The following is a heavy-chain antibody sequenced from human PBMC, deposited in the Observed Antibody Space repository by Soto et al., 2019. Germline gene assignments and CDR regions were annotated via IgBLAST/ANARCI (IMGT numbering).Heavy chain of an antibody. J-gene: IGHJ3*02. CDR3: ARSSGWYGADAFDM. D-gene: IGHD6-19*01. V-gene: IGHV3-11*01. CDR2: LSRSGNTI. CDR1: GFTFGDYE. Sequence: QVQLVESGGGLVQPGGSLRLSCAASGFTFGDYEMSWIRQAAGKGPEWVSFLSRSGNTIYYADSVKGRFSISRDNAENSLYLQMESLRVEDTATYFCARSSGWYGADAFDMWGQGTTVTVSS.